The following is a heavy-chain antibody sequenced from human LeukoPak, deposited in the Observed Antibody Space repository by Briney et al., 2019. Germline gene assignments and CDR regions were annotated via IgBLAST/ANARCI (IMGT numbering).Heavy chain of an antibody. CDR2: IKQDGSQK. D-gene: IGHD4-17*01. CDR3: ARDRLRD. Sequence: GGSLRLSCAASGLTFSNFWMTWVRQAPGKGLEWVAIIKQDGSQKYYVDSVKGRFTISRDNAKNSLYLQMISLRAEDTAVYYCARDRLRDWGQGTLVTVSS. J-gene: IGHJ4*02. CDR1: GLTFSNFW. V-gene: IGHV3-7*01.